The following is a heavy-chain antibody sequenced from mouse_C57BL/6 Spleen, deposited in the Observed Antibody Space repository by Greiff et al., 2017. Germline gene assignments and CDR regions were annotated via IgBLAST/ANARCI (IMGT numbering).Heavy chain of an antibody. CDR2: INPNNGGT. D-gene: IGHD2-5*01. CDR3: ARGYYSNLAWFAY. CDR1: GYTFTDYY. J-gene: IGHJ3*01. V-gene: IGHV1-26*01. Sequence: EVQLQRSGPELVKPGASVKISCKASGYTFTDYYMNWVKQSHGKSLEWIGDINPNNGGTSYNQKFKGKATLTVDKSSSTAYMELRSLTSEDSAVYYCARGYYSNLAWFAYWGQGTLVTVSA.